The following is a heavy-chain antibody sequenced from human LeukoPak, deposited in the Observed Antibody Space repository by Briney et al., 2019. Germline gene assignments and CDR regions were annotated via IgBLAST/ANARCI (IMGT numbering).Heavy chain of an antibody. Sequence: GGSLRLSCAASGFTVSSNYMSWVRQAPGKGLEWVSVIYSGGSTYYADSVKGRFTISRDNSKNTLYLQMNSLRAEDTAVYYCAKDLGSSGGAPYYMDVWGKGTTVTVSS. CDR1: GFTVSSNY. CDR2: IYSGGST. CDR3: AKDLGSSGGAPYYMDV. J-gene: IGHJ6*03. V-gene: IGHV3-53*05. D-gene: IGHD6-19*01.